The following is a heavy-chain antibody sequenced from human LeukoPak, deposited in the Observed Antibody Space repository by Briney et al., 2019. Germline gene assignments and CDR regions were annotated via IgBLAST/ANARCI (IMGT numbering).Heavy chain of an antibody. CDR3: AKGYYYVWGSYRSDY. D-gene: IGHD3-16*02. Sequence: PGGSLRLSCAASGFTVSSNYMSWVRQAPGKGLEWVSVIYSGGSTYYAASVKGRFTISRDTSKNTLYRQMYSLRAEDTPVYYCAKGYYYVWGSYRSDYWGQGTLVTVSS. J-gene: IGHJ4*02. V-gene: IGHV3-66*01. CDR2: IYSGGST. CDR1: GFTVSSNY.